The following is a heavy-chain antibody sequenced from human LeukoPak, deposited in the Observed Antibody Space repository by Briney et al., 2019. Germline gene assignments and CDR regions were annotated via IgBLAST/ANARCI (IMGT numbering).Heavy chain of an antibody. D-gene: IGHD3-9*01. V-gene: IGHV1-8*01. CDR1: GYTFTSYD. Sequence: GASVKVSRKASGYTFTSYDINWVRQATGQGLEWMGWMNPNSGNTGYAQKFQGRVTMTRNTSISTAYMELSSLRSEDTAVYYCARRGGILTGYSPGNYWGQGTLVTVSS. CDR3: ARRGGILTGYSPGNY. CDR2: MNPNSGNT. J-gene: IGHJ4*02.